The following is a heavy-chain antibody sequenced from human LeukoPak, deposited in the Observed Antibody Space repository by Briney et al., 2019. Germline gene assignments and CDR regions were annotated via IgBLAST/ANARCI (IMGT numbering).Heavy chain of an antibody. D-gene: IGHD3-10*01. CDR2: INPSGGRT. V-gene: IGHV1-46*01. J-gene: IGHJ6*03. CDR1: GYTFTSYY. CDR3: AREMEGELWFGELLSPHYYMDV. Sequence: GASVKVSCKASGYTFTSYYMHWVRQAPGQGLEWMGIINPSGGRTSYAQKFQGRVTMTRDMSTSTVYMELSSLRSEDTAVYYCAREMEGELWFGELLSPHYYMDVWGKGTTVTVPS.